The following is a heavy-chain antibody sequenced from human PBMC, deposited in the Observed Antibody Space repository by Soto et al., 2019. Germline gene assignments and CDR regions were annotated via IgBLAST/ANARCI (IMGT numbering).Heavy chain of an antibody. CDR2: IRSKAYGGTT. V-gene: IGHV3-49*03. CDR1: GFTFGDYA. CDR3: TREVYCSGGSCYLDWFDP. D-gene: IGHD2-15*01. J-gene: IGHJ5*02. Sequence: GGSLRLSCTASGFTFGDYAMSWFRQAPGKGLEWVGFIRSKAYGGTTEYAAFVKGRFTISRDDSKSIAYLQMNNLKTEDTAVYYCTREVYCSGGSCYLDWFDPWGQGTLVTISS.